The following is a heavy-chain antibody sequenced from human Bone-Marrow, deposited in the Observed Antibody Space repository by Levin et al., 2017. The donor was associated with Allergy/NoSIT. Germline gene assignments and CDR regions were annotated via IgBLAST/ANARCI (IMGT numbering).Heavy chain of an antibody. CDR1: GYTFTGYY. V-gene: IGHV1-2*02. CDR2: INPNSGGT. CDR3: ARDSKYYYGSGSYQH. J-gene: IGHJ1*01. D-gene: IGHD3-10*01. Sequence: PGGSLRLSCKASGYTFTGYYMHWVRQAPGQGLEWMGWINPNSGGTNYAQKFQGRVTMTRDTSISTAYMELSRLRSDDTAVYYCARDSKYYYGSGSYQHWGQGTLVTVSS.